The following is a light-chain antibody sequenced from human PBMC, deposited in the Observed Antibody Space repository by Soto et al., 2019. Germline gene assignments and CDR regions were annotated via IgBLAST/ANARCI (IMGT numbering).Light chain of an antibody. Sequence: EIVMTHSPATLSVSPGERATLSCRASQSVSNNLAWYQRKPGQAPRLLIYGASTRATAIPARFSGSGSGTEFTLTISSLQSEDFAVYYCQQYNSWPLTFGGGTKVEIK. CDR2: GAS. CDR3: QQYNSWPLT. CDR1: QSVSNN. J-gene: IGKJ4*01. V-gene: IGKV3-15*01.